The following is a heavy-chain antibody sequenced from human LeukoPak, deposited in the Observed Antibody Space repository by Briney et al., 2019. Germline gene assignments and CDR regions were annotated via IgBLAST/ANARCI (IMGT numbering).Heavy chain of an antibody. J-gene: IGHJ4*02. V-gene: IGHV4-34*01. Sequence: SETLSLTCAVYGGSFSGYYWSWIRQPPGKGLEWIGEINHSGSTNYNPSLKSRVTISVDTSKNQFSLKLSSVTAADTAVYYCARCIPQTILYSINYFDYWGQGTLVTVSS. CDR1: GGSFSGYY. CDR3: ARCIPQTILYSINYFDY. CDR2: INHSGST. D-gene: IGHD2-8*01.